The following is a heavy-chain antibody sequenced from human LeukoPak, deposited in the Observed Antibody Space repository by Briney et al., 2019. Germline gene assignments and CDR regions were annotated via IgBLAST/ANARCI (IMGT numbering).Heavy chain of an antibody. Sequence: PGGSLRLSCAASEFSVGSNYMTWVRQAPGQGLEWVSLIYSGGSTYYADSVKGRFTISRDNSKNTLYLQMNSLRAEDTAVYYCAKDGRDNSYYYYYMDVWGKGTTVTISS. D-gene: IGHD1-20*01. V-gene: IGHV3-66*01. CDR1: EFSVGSNY. J-gene: IGHJ6*03. CDR3: AKDGRDNSYYYYYMDV. CDR2: IYSGGST.